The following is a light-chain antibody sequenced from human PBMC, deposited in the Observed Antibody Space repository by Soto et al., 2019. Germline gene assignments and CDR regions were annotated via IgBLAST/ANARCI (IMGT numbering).Light chain of an antibody. V-gene: IGKV1-27*01. CDR3: QKYNSAPLVT. J-gene: IGKJ3*01. CDR2: AAS. CDR1: QGISNY. Sequence: DIQMTQSPSSLSASVGDRVTITCRASQGISNYLAWYQQKPGKVPKLLIYAASTLQSGVPSRFSGSGSGTDFTLTINSLQPEDVATYYCQKYNSAPLVTFGPGTKVDIK.